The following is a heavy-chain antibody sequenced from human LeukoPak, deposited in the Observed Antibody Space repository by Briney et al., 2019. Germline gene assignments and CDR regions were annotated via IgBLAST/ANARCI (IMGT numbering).Heavy chain of an antibody. CDR1: GLTFSNYA. V-gene: IGHV3-23*01. D-gene: IGHD2-2*01. CDR2: ISGSGGST. J-gene: IGHJ4*02. Sequence: GSLRLSCAASGLTFSNYAMSWVRQAPGKGLEWVSAISGSGGSTYYADSVKGRFTISRDNSKNTLYLQMNSLRAEDTAVYYCAKVSFGYCSSTSCSNYWGQGTLVTVSS. CDR3: AKVSFGYCSSTSCSNY.